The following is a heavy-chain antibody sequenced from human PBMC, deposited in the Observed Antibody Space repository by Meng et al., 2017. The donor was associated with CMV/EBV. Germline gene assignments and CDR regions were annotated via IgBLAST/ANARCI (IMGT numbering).Heavy chain of an antibody. D-gene: IGHD4-11*01. CDR2: ISSNSSYI. CDR1: GFTFSSYS. Sequence: GESLKISCAASGFTFSSYSMNWVRQAPGKGLEWVSSISSNSSYIYYADSVKGRFTISRDNAKNALYLQMNSLRAEDTAVYYCARVGYSNYEPLYYYYGMDVWGQGTTVTVSS. CDR3: ARVGYSNYEPLYYYYGMDV. V-gene: IGHV3-21*01. J-gene: IGHJ6*02.